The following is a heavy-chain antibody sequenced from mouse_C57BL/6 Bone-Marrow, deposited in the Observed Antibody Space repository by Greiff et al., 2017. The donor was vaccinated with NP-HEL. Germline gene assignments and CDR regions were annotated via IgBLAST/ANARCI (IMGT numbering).Heavy chain of an antibody. J-gene: IGHJ3*01. CDR2: ISYDGSN. D-gene: IGHD1-1*01. CDR3: ARDTTIPWEGFAY. CDR1: GYSITSGYY. Sequence: DVQLQESGPGLVKPSQSLSLTCSVTGYSITSGYYWNWIRQFPGNKLEWMGYISYDGSNNYNPSLKNRISITRDTSKNQFFLKLNSVTTEDTATYYCARDTTIPWEGFAYWGQGTLVTVSA. V-gene: IGHV3-6*01.